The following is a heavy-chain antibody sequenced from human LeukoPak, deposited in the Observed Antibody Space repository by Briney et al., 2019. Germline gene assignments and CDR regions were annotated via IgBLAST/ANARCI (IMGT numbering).Heavy chain of an antibody. Sequence: PGGSLRLSCAASGFTVSSNYMSWVRQAPGKGLEWVSVIYSGGSTYYADSVKGRFTISRDNAKNSLYLQMNSLRVEDTAVYHCAGGYYSDYWGQGTLVTVSS. D-gene: IGHD3-22*01. CDR3: AGGYYSDY. CDR2: IYSGGST. J-gene: IGHJ4*02. CDR1: GFTVSSNY. V-gene: IGHV3-66*01.